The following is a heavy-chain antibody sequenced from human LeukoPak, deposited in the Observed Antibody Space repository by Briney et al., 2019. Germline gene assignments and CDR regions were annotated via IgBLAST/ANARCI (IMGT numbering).Heavy chain of an antibody. J-gene: IGHJ6*02. CDR2: INPSGGST. CDR3: ARYKGGGSYYYYYYYGMDV. Sequence: ASVKVSCKASGYTFTSYYMHWVRQAPGQGLEWMGIINPSGGSTSYAQRFQGRVTMTRDTSTSTVYMELSSLRSEDTAVYYCARYKGGGSYYYYYYYGMDVWGQGTTVTVSS. CDR1: GYTFTSYY. D-gene: IGHD1-26*01. V-gene: IGHV1-46*01.